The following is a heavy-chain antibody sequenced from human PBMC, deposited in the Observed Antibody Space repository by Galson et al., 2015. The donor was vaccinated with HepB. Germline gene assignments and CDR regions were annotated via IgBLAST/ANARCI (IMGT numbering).Heavy chain of an antibody. CDR3: AKGTVAGNYYYYGMDV. Sequence: SLRLSCAASGFTFSSYAMSWVRQAPGKGLEWVSAISGSGGNTNYADSVKGRFTISRDNSKNTLYLQMNNLRAEDTAVYYCAKGTVAGNYYYYGMDVWGQGTTVTVSS. D-gene: IGHD6-19*01. CDR2: ISGSGGNT. J-gene: IGHJ6*02. V-gene: IGHV3-23*01. CDR1: GFTFSSYA.